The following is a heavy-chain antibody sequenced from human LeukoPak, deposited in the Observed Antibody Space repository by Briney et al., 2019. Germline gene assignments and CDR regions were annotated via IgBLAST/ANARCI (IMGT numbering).Heavy chain of an antibody. Sequence: GGSLRLSCAASGFTFSSYSMNWVRQAPGKGLEWVSSISSSSSYIYYADSVKGRFTISRDNSKNTLYLQMNSLRAEDTAVYYCAKDPNYCWGGSCYSALDYWGQGTLVTVSS. J-gene: IGHJ4*02. V-gene: IGHV3-21*01. CDR2: ISSSSSYI. CDR3: AKDPNYCWGGSCYSALDY. D-gene: IGHD2-15*01. CDR1: GFTFSSYS.